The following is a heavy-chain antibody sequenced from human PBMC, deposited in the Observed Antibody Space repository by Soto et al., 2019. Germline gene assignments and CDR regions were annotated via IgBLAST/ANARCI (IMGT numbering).Heavy chain of an antibody. J-gene: IGHJ4*02. CDR2: ISDSGGST. V-gene: IGHV3-23*01. D-gene: IGHD6-19*01. CDR1: GFTFSSYA. CDR3: AKEDTSSGSLDY. Sequence: PGGSRRLSCAASGFTFSSYAMSWVRQAPGKVLEWVSAISDSGGSTYYADSVKGRFTISRDNSKNTLYLQMKSLRAEDSASYYCAKEDTSSGSLDYWGQGALVTVSS.